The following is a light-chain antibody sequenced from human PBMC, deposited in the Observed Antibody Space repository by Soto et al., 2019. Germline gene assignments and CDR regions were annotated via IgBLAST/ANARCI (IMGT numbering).Light chain of an antibody. J-gene: IGKJ5*01. Sequence: IKMTQSPSSLSAYVGDRVTITCRASQSISSYLNWYQQKPGKAPKLLIYAASSLQSGVPSRFSGSGSGTDFTLTISSLQPEDFATYYCQQSYSTPFFGQGTRLEI. CDR2: AAS. CDR1: QSISSY. V-gene: IGKV1-39*01. CDR3: QQSYSTPF.